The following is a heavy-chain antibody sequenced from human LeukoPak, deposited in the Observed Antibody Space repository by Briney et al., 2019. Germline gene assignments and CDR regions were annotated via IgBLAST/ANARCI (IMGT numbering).Heavy chain of an antibody. Sequence: GESLKISCKGSGYTFNRHWIGWVRQMPGKGLEWMGIIYPGDSDTRYNPAFQGQVTISADKSISTAYLQWSSLKASDTAIYYCARHFSGSWHYYFDYWSQGTLVTVSS. CDR3: ARHFSGSWHYYFDY. J-gene: IGHJ4*02. V-gene: IGHV5-51*01. CDR2: IYPGDSDT. D-gene: IGHD2-15*01. CDR1: GYTFNRHW.